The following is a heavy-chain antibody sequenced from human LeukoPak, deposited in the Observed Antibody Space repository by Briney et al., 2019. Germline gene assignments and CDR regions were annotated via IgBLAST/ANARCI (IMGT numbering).Heavy chain of an antibody. CDR2: ISGSGGST. V-gene: IGHV3-23*01. CDR1: GFTFSSYW. Sequence: GGSLRLSCAASGFTFSSYWMHWVRQAPGKGLEWVSAISGSGGSTYYADSVKGRFTISRDNSKNTLYLQMNSLRAEDTAVYYCAKDQLGYSYGPVFDYWGQGTLVTVSS. J-gene: IGHJ4*02. CDR3: AKDQLGYSYGPVFDY. D-gene: IGHD5-18*01.